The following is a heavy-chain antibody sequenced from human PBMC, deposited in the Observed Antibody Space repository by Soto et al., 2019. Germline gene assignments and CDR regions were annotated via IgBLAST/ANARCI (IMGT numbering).Heavy chain of an antibody. Sequence: ASVKVSCKASGYTFTGYYMHWVRQAPGQGLEWMGWINPNRVDTKYAEKFQGRVTMTGDTSISTAYMELSSLTSDDTAMYYCAKASPVAGGSSTSLPNDYGGQGTLVTVSS. V-gene: IGHV1-2*02. CDR3: AKASPVAGGSSTSLPNDY. CDR1: GYTFTGYY. D-gene: IGHD6-19*01. J-gene: IGHJ4*02. CDR2: INPNRVDT.